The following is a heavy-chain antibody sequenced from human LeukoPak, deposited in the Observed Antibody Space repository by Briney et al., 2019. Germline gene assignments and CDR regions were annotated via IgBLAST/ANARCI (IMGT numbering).Heavy chain of an antibody. CDR3: ARGGDPQLGNNWFDP. CDR1: GYTFTSYD. Sequence: ASVKVSCKASGYTFTSYDINWVRQATGQGLEWMGWMTPNSGNTGYAQKFQGRVTITRNTSISTAYMELSSLRSDDTAVYYCARGGDPQLGNNWFDPWGQGTLVTVSS. J-gene: IGHJ5*02. CDR2: MTPNSGNT. D-gene: IGHD3-10*01. V-gene: IGHV1-8*03.